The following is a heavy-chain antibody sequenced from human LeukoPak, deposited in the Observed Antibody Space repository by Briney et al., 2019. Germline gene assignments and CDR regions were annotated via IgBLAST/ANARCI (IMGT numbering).Heavy chain of an antibody. CDR3: ARHPPQYCSGTSCYDY. D-gene: IGHD2-2*01. Sequence: SETLSLTCAVSGYSISSGYYWGWVRQPLGKGLEWIGTIYHTGSTHYNPSLKSRVTISVETSKNQFSLKMSSVTAADTAVYYCARHPPQYCSGTSCYDYWGQGTLVTVSS. J-gene: IGHJ4*02. CDR1: GYSISSGYY. CDR2: IYHTGST. V-gene: IGHV4-38-2*01.